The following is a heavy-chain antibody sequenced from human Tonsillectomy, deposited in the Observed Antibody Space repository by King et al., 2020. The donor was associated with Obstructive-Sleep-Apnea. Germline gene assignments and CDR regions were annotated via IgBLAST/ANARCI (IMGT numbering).Heavy chain of an antibody. D-gene: IGHD4-17*01. CDR3: AAIGDYSPVDY. CDR2: IYYSGGT. CDR1: GGSISRGGYY. J-gene: IGHJ4*02. V-gene: IGHV4-31*03. Sequence: VQLQESGPGLVKPSQTLSLTCTVSGGSISRGGYYWSWFRQHPGKGLEWLGYIYYSGGTYYNPALTGRVTISVDTSKNQFSLKLSPVTAADTAVYYCAAIGDYSPVDYWGQGTLVTVSS.